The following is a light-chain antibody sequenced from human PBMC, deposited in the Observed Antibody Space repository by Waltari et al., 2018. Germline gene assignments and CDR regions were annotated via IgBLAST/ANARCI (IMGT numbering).Light chain of an antibody. V-gene: IGKV4-1*01. J-gene: IGKJ2*01. Sequence: SPDSLAVSLGERATINCKSSQSVLYSSNNKNYLAWYQQKPGQPPKLLIYWASIRESGVPDRFSGSGSGTDFTLTISSLQAEDVAVYYCQQYYSTPYTFGQGTKLEIK. CDR1: QSVLYSSNNKNY. CDR3: QQYYSTPYT. CDR2: WAS.